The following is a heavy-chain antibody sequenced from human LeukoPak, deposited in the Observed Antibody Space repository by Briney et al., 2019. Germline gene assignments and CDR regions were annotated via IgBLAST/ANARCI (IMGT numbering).Heavy chain of an antibody. CDR1: GGSISSTSYC. Sequence: PSETLSLTCTVSGGSISSTSYCWGWIRQPPGKGREGRGSIFYSGNTYYNPSLKSRVTISVDTSKKQFSLNLSSVTAADTAVYYCAREAATGKRMDVWGKGTTVTVSS. V-gene: IGHV4-39*02. D-gene: IGHD6-13*01. CDR2: IFYSGNT. CDR3: AREAATGKRMDV. J-gene: IGHJ6*04.